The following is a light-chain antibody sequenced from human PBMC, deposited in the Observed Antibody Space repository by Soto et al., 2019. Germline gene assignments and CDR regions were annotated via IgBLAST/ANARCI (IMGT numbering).Light chain of an antibody. Sequence: EIVMTQSPATLSVSPGERATLSCRASQSVSNNLAWYQQKPGQAPRLLIYGASTRATGIPARFSGSGSGTEFTLTNNSLHSDDFVFYYCQTSKNWLSFGQGTKLEIK. V-gene: IGKV3-15*01. CDR1: QSVSNN. CDR3: QTSKNWLS. CDR2: GAS. J-gene: IGKJ2*01.